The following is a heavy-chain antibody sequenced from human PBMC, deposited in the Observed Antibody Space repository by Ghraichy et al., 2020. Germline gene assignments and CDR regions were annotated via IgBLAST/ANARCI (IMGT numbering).Heavy chain of an antibody. J-gene: IGHJ4*02. CDR3: ARGVSYSNGWNF. Sequence: ASVKVSCKASGYTFTTYGISWVRQAPGQGLEWMGWINPYNGHTNYAQRVQGRVTMTTDTSTSAAYMELRSLRSDDTAVYYCARGVSYSNGWNFWGQGTLVTVSS. D-gene: IGHD6-19*01. V-gene: IGHV1-18*01. CDR2: INPYNGHT. CDR1: GYTFTTYG.